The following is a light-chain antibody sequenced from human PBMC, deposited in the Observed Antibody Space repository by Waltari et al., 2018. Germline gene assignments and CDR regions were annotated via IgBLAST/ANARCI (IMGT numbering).Light chain of an antibody. J-gene: IGKJ1*01. CDR2: WSA. CDR3: QQYYRRRT. Sequence: VMTQSPDSLALSLVEGATIYCQSSQSRLYNSNDKNFLACNQQKAEQPTKLIIYWSATRESGVPNRFSSSGSGTDFTLTIRNLQAEVVALYYCQQYYRRRTFGQGTKVEIK. V-gene: IGKV4-1*01. CDR1: QSRLYNSNDKNF.